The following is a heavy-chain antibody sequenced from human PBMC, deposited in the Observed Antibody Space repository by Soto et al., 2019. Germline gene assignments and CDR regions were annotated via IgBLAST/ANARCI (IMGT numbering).Heavy chain of an antibody. CDR3: ARTGGYCSSTSCYTIDAFDI. V-gene: IGHV1-69*13. D-gene: IGHD2-2*02. Sequence: GASVKVSCKASGGTFSSYAISWVRQAPGQGLEWMGGIIPIFGTANYAQKFQGRVTITADESTSTAYMELSSLRSEDTAVYYCARTGGYCSSTSCYTIDAFDIWGQGTMVTVSS. CDR2: IIPIFGTA. CDR1: GGTFSSYA. J-gene: IGHJ3*02.